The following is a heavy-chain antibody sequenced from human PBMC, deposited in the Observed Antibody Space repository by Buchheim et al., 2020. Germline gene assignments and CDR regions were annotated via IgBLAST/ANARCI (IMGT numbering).Heavy chain of an antibody. Sequence: EVQLLESGGGLVQPGGSLRLSCAASGFTFSSYAMSWVRQAPGKGLEWVSAILGSGSSTYYADSVTGRFIISRDNSKNTLYLQMNSLRVEDTAVYYCTKAHDTSGYYPFVYGGQGTL. J-gene: IGHJ4*02. CDR2: ILGSGSST. CDR1: GFTFSSYA. CDR3: TKAHDTSGYYPFVY. V-gene: IGHV3-23*01. D-gene: IGHD3-22*01.